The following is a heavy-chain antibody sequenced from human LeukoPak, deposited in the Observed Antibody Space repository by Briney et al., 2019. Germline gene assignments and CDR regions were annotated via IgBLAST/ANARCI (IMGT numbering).Heavy chain of an antibody. CDR2: IYYSGST. CDR3: ARGRFGVKGAFDI. J-gene: IGHJ3*02. V-gene: IGHV4-30-4*01. CDR1: GGSISSGDYY. Sequence: SETLSLTCTVSGGSISSGDYYWSWIRQPPGKGLEWIGYIYYSGSTYYNPSLKSRVTISVDTSKNQFSLKLSSVTAADTAVYYCARGRFGVKGAFDIRGQGTMVTVSS. D-gene: IGHD3-10*01.